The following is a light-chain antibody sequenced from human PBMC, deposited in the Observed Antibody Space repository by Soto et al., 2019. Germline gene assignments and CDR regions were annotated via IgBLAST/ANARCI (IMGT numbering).Light chain of an antibody. V-gene: IGKV3-15*01. J-gene: IGKJ4*01. CDR2: GAS. CDR3: QQYNNWPLT. CDR1: QSVNSN. Sequence: ERVMTQSPATLSVSPGERATLSCRASQSVNSNLAWYQQKPGQAPRLLIYGASTRATGIPARFSGGGSGTEFTLTISSLQSEDVAVYYCQQYNNWPLTFGGGTKVEIK.